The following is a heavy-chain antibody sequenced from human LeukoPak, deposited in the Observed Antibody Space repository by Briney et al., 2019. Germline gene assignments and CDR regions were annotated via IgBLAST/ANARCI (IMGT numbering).Heavy chain of an antibody. CDR2: IWYDGSNK. V-gene: IGHV3-33*01. D-gene: IGHD2-2*01. J-gene: IGHJ5*02. CDR1: GFTFSSYG. CDR3: ARAEGYCSSTSCYWWFDP. Sequence: GGSLRLSCAASGFTFSSYGMHWVRQAPGKGLEWVAIIWYDGSNKYYADSVKGRFTISRDNSKNTLYLQMNSLTAEDTAVYYCARAEGYCSSTSCYWWFDPWGQGTLVTVSS.